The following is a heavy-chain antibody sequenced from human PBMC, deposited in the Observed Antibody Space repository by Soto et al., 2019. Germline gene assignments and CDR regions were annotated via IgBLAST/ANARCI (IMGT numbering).Heavy chain of an antibody. V-gene: IGHV4-59*01. J-gene: IGHJ5*02. CDR2: IYYSGST. CDR3: ARGVPYSYGYVSWFDP. CDR1: GGSISSYY. Sequence: SETLSLTCTVSGGSISSYYWSWIRQPPGKGLEWIAYIYYSGSTNYNPSLKSRVTISVDTSKNQFSLKLSSVTAADTAVYYCARGVPYSYGYVSWFDPWGQGTLVTVSS. D-gene: IGHD5-18*01.